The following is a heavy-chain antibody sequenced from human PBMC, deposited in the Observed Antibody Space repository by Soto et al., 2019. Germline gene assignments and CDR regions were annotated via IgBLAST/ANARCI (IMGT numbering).Heavy chain of an antibody. V-gene: IGHV4-31*03. Sequence: QVQLQESGPGLVKPSQTLSLTCTVSGGSITNSGHYWSWVRQRPGKGLEWVGYIHDSGNADYNPILKSRASISVDSSKNQSSLKWTSVTAADTAKYFCARDKFSYGDNGWFDPWGQGILVTVS. CDR1: GGSITNSGHY. D-gene: IGHD4-17*01. CDR3: ARDKFSYGDNGWFDP. J-gene: IGHJ5*02. CDR2: IHDSGNA.